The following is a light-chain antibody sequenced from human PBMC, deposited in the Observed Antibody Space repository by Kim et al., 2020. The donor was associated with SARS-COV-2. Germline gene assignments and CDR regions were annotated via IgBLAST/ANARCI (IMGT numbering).Light chain of an antibody. CDR2: GKN. CDR3: NSRDSNDYVV. V-gene: IGLV3-19*01. Sequence: QAPIPVIYGKNNRPSGIPDRFSGSSSGNTASLTITGTQAGDEADYYCNSRDSNDYVVFGGGTQLTVL. J-gene: IGLJ2*01.